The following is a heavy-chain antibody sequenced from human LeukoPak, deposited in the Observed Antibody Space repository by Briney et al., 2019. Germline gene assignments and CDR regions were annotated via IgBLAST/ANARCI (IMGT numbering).Heavy chain of an antibody. V-gene: IGHV3-53*01. CDR3: TRVLSIVGATIIDY. D-gene: IGHD1-26*01. Sequence: GGSLRLSCAASGFTVSSNYMSWVRQAPGKGLEWVSVIYSGGSTYYADSVKGRFTISRDNSKNTLYLQMNSLRAEDTAVYYCTRVLSIVGATIIDYWGQGTLVTVSS. CDR1: GFTVSSNY. J-gene: IGHJ4*02. CDR2: IYSGGST.